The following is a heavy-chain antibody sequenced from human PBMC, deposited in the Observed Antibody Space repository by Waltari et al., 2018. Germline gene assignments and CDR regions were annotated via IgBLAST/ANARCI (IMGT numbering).Heavy chain of an antibody. J-gene: IGHJ4*02. D-gene: IGHD3-10*01. CDR2: INEDGSEK. Sequence: DVQLVESGGGLVQLGESLRLSCTASGFTFSLSGMMWVRQAPGKGLEWVANINEDGSEKYYVDSVKGRFTISRDNTRSSLYLQMNYVSAGDTAVYYCANYPFDYWGQGTLVTVSS. CDR3: ANYPFDY. V-gene: IGHV3-7*01. CDR1: GFTFSLSG.